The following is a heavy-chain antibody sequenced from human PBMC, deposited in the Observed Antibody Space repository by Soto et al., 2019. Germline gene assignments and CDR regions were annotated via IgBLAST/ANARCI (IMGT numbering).Heavy chain of an antibody. CDR2: ISPFNADT. D-gene: IGHD2-2*01. CDR3: ARDLSGAVPATVDQ. CDR1: GYTFNNYG. V-gene: IGHV1-18*01. J-gene: IGHJ5*02. Sequence: QVHLVQSGAEVKKPGASVKVSCKTSGYTFNNYGISWVRQAPGQGLEWVGWISPFNADTNYAQKFQGRVTMTKDTSTRPAYMELRSLRYDDTAVYYCARDLSGAVPATVDQWGQGTLVTVSS.